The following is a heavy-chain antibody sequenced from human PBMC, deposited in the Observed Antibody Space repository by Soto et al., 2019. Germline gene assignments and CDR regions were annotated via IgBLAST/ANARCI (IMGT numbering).Heavy chain of an antibody. Sequence: QVHLVQSGAEVKKPGASVKVSCKGSGYGFTTYGITWVRQAPGQGLEWMAWISAHNGNTNYAQKLPVRVTVTRDTSTSTAYMELRSLRSDDTAVYYCARGRYGDYWGQGALVTVSS. CDR3: ARGRYGDY. V-gene: IGHV1-18*01. D-gene: IGHD1-1*01. CDR1: GYGFTTYG. CDR2: ISAHNGNT. J-gene: IGHJ4*02.